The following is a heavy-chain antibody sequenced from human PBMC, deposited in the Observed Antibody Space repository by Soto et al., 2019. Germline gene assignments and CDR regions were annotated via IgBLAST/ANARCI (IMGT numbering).Heavy chain of an antibody. CDR3: AKGIAVGAFDI. J-gene: IGHJ3*02. CDR2: ISAYNGNT. V-gene: IGHV1-18*01. D-gene: IGHD6-19*01. Sequence: ASVKVSCKASGYTFTSYAMHWVRQAPGQRLEWMGWISAYNGNTNYAQKLQGRVTMTTDTSTSTAYMELRSLRSDDTAVYYCAKGIAVGAFDIWGQGTMVTVSS. CDR1: GYTFTSYA.